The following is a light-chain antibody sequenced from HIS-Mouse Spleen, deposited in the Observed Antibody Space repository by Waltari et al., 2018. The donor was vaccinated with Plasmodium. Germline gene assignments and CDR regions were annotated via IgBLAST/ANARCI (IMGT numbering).Light chain of an antibody. Sequence: EIVLTQSPATLSLSPGEIATLSCRASQSVRRYLAWYQQKPGQAPRLLLYDASNRTTGIPARLSSRGSEKDVTSTISSIEPEDTAVYVCQQRSNWTTLTIVGGTKVKIK. CDR3: QQRSNWTTLT. CDR1: QSVRRY. J-gene: IGKJ4*01. CDR2: DAS. V-gene: IGKV3-11*01.